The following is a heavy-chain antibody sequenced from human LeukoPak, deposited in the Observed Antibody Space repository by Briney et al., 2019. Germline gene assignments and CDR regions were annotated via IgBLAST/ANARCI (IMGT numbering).Heavy chain of an antibody. D-gene: IGHD5-18*01. J-gene: IGHJ4*02. CDR3: ARDPGVDTAMV. CDR1: GGSISSYY. Sequence: SETLSLTCTVSGGSISSYYWSWIRQPAGKGLKWIGRIYTSGSTNYNPSLKSRVTMSVDTSKNQFSLKLSSVTAADTAVYYCARDPGVDTAMVWGQGTLVTVSS. V-gene: IGHV4-4*07. CDR2: IYTSGST.